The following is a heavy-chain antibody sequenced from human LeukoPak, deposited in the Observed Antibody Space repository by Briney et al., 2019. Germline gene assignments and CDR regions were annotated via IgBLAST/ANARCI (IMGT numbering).Heavy chain of an antibody. CDR3: ARLLIYCSSTSCHFDY. D-gene: IGHD2-2*01. CDR1: GGSISSSNYY. V-gene: IGHV4-39*01. CDR2: IYYSGIT. J-gene: IGHJ4*02. Sequence: SETLSLTCTVSGGSISSSNYYWGWLRQPPGKGLEWIGSIYYSGITYYNASLKSRVTISVETSNNQFSLKLSSVTAADTAMYYCARLLIYCSSTSCHFDYWGQGTLVTVSS.